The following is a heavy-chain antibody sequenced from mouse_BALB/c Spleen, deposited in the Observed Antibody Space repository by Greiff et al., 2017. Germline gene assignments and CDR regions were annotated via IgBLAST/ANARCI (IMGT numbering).Heavy chain of an antibody. V-gene: IGHV14-4*02. CDR1: GFNITDYY. J-gene: IGHJ4*01. Sequence: EVQLQQSGAELVRSGASVKLSCTASGFNITDYYMHWVKQRPEQGLEWIGWIDPENGDTEYAPKFQGKATMTADTSSNTAYLQLSSLTSEDTAVYYCNVRRGLYAMDYWGQGTSVTVSS. CDR3: NVRRGLYAMDY. CDR2: IDPENGDT.